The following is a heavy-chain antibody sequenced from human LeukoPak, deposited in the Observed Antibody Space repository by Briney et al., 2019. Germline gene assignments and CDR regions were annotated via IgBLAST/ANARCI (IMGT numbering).Heavy chain of an antibody. Sequence: GGSLRLSCAASGFTFSNYWMSWVRQAPGKGLEWLANINQDGSEIYYVDSVKGRFTISRDNGKNSLYLQINSLRADDTAVYYCARDQGSMIVVRTTIWFLDLWGRGTLVTVSS. V-gene: IGHV3-7*01. CDR1: GFTFSNYW. J-gene: IGHJ2*01. CDR3: ARDQGSMIVVRTTIWFLDL. CDR2: INQDGSEI. D-gene: IGHD3-22*01.